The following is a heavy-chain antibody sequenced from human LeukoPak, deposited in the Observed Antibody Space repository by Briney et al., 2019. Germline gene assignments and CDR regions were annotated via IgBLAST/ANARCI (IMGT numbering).Heavy chain of an antibody. CDR3: ARVSPTPVATVDLVLHY. CDR2: VSGYNGNT. Sequence: AAVQVSSKAADYTFSSNGICWVRRDPGQGLEWMGWVSGYNGNTKYVQKFQDRVTMTTDTSTNTAYMELRRLRSDDTAVYYCARVSPTPVATVDLVLHYWGEETVDPVSS. D-gene: IGHD5-12*01. V-gene: IGHV1-18*01. CDR1: DYTFSSNG. J-gene: IGHJ4*02.